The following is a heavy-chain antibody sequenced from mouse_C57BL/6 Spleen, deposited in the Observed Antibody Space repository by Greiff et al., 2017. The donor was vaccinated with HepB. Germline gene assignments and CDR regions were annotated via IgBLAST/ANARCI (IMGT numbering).Heavy chain of an antibody. CDR2: ISYDGSN. CDR3: ARAGELGRGGFDY. D-gene: IGHD4-1*01. J-gene: IGHJ2*01. V-gene: IGHV3-6*01. CDR1: GYSITSGYY. Sequence: EVKLQESGPGLVKPSQSLSLTCSVTGYSITSGYYWNWIRQFPGNKLEWMGYISYDGSNNYNPSLKNRISITRDTSKNQFFLKLNSVTTEDTATYYYARAGELGRGGFDYWGQGTTLTVSS.